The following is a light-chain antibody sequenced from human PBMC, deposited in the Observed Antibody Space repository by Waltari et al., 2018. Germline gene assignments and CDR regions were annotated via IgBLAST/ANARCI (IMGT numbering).Light chain of an antibody. CDR2: DAS. CDR1: QSVSIN. V-gene: IGKV3-15*01. Sequence: DIVMTQSPANLSSSPGESATLSCRASQSVSINLAWYQQQPGQAPRLLISDASTRATVIPPRFSGSGSGTDFTLTISSLQSEDFAVYYCQQYNNWPLTFGGGTKVEIK. CDR3: QQYNNWPLT. J-gene: IGKJ4*01.